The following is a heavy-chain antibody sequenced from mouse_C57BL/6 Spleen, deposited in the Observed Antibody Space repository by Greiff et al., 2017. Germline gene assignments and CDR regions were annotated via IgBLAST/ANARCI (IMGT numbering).Heavy chain of an antibody. J-gene: IGHJ2*01. D-gene: IGHD1-1*01. V-gene: IGHV1-52*01. CDR1: GYTFTSYW. Sequence: VQLQQPGAELVRPGSSVKLSCKASGYTFTSYWMHWVKQRPIQGLEWIGNIDPSDSETHYNQKFKDKATLTVDKSSSTAYMQLSSLTSEDSAVYYGAREEDYGSSYVDYGGQGTTLTVSS. CDR2: IDPSDSET. CDR3: AREEDYGSSYVDY.